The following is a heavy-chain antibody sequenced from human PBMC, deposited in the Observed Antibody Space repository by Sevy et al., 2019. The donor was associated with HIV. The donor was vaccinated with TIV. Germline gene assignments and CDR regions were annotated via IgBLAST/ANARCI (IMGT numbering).Heavy chain of an antibody. D-gene: IGHD6-19*01. CDR3: AGRIAVAAFDY. J-gene: IGHJ4*02. CDR2: IYTSGST. CDR1: GDSFSSSSYY. V-gene: IGHV4-61*02. Sequence: SETLSLTCTVSGDSFSSSSYYWNWIRQPAGRGLEWIGRIYTSGSTNYNPSLKSRVTMSVDTSKNQFSLKLSSVTAADTAVYYCAGRIAVAAFDYWGQGNLVTVSS.